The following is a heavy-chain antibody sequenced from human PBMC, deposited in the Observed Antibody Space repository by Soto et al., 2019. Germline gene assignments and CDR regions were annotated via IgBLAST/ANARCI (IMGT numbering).Heavy chain of an antibody. V-gene: IGHV3-33*01. D-gene: IGHD5-12*01. CDR2: IWYDGSNK. Sequence: GSLRLSCAASGFTFSSYGMHWVRQAPGKGLEWVAVIWYDGSNKYYADSVKGRFTISRDNSKNTLYLQMNSLRAEDTAVYYCARDSGYSGYDYSFDYWGQGTLVTVSS. CDR3: ARDSGYSGYDYSFDY. J-gene: IGHJ4*02. CDR1: GFTFSSYG.